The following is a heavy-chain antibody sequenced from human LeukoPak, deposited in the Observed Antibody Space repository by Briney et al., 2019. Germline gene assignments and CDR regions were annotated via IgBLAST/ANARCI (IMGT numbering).Heavy chain of an antibody. CDR1: GGSISSCY. Sequence: SETLSLTCTVSGGSISSCYWSWIRQRPGKGLEWIGYIYYSGSTNYNPSLKSRVTISVDTSKNQFSLQLNSVTPEDTAVYYCARDLGSSLNFDYWGQGTLVTVSS. D-gene: IGHD6-13*01. V-gene: IGHV4-59*12. J-gene: IGHJ4*02. CDR2: IYYSGST. CDR3: ARDLGSSLNFDY.